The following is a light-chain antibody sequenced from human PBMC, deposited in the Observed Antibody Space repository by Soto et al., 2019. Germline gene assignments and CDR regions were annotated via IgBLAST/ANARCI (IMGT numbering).Light chain of an antibody. Sequence: ETLMTQSPDTLSVSLGETATLPCRPSLSIGINLAWYQQKPGQAPRLLIYGASTRATGIPARFSGSGSGTEFTLTISSLQSEDSAVYHCQQYHNWPPYTFGQGTKLEIK. CDR2: GAS. V-gene: IGKV3-15*01. CDR1: LSIGIN. J-gene: IGKJ2*01. CDR3: QQYHNWPPYT.